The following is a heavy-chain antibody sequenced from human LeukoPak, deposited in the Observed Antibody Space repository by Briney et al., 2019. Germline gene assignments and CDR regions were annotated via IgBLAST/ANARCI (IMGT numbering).Heavy chain of an antibody. J-gene: IGHJ3*02. CDR1: GFTFSTYG. Sequence: GGSLRLSCAASGFTFSTYGMHWVRQAPGMGLEWVAVVSYDGSSIYYADSVKGRFTISRDNSKNTLYLQMSSLRAEDTAVYYCAKDPRPFDAFDIWGQGTMVTVSS. V-gene: IGHV3-30*18. CDR3: AKDPRPFDAFDI. CDR2: VSYDGSSI.